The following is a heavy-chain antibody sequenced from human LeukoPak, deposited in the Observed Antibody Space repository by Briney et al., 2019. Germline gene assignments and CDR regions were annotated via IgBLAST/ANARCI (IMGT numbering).Heavy chain of an antibody. CDR3: AKAGGAYSSTYYFHY. Sequence: GGSLRLSCAVSGFTFSNYGMHWVRQAPGKGLEWVAVISYDGSKKYSADSVKGRFTISRDNSKNTLYLQMNSLRAEDTAVYYCAKAGGAYSSTYYFHYWGQGTLVTVSS. V-gene: IGHV3-30*18. J-gene: IGHJ4*02. CDR2: ISYDGSKK. CDR1: GFTFSNYG. D-gene: IGHD6-6*01.